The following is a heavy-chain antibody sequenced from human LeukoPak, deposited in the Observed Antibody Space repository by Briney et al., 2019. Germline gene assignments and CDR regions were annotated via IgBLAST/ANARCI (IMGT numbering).Heavy chain of an antibody. CDR1: GFTFSDYY. J-gene: IGHJ3*02. CDR3: AGSWLVQDAFDI. CDR2: ISSSGSTI. D-gene: IGHD6-19*01. Sequence: GGSLRLSCAASGFTFSDYYMSWIRQAPGKGLEWVSYISSSGSTIYYADSVKGRFTISRDDAKNSLYLQMNSLRAEDTAVYYCAGSWLVQDAFDIWGQGTMVTVSS. V-gene: IGHV3-11*01.